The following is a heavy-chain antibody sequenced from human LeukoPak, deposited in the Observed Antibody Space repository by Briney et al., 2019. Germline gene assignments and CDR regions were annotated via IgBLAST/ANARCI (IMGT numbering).Heavy chain of an antibody. V-gene: IGHV4-30-4*08. Sequence: PSQTLSLTCTVSGGSISSGDYYWSWIRQPPGKGLEWIGYIYYSGSTYYNPSFKSRVTISVDTSKNQFSLKLSSVTAADTAVYYCARYSSGWDGRWFDPWGQGTLVTVSS. J-gene: IGHJ5*02. CDR3: ARYSSGWDGRWFDP. D-gene: IGHD6-19*01. CDR1: GGSISSGDYY. CDR2: IYYSGST.